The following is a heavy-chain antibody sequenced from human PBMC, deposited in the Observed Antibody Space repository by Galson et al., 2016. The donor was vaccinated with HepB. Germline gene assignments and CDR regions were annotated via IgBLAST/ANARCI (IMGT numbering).Heavy chain of an antibody. Sequence: SVKVSCKVSGGSFSTFGISWVRQAPGQGLEWMGGIIPIFGTPNYAQKFQDTVTITADESTSTAYMELRSLRVEDTAVYYCARDSGNWIRVYYGMDDWGQGTTVTVSS. CDR2: IIPIFGTP. D-gene: IGHD2-2*03. J-gene: IGHJ6*02. CDR3: ARDSGNWIRVYYGMDD. CDR1: GGSFSTFG. V-gene: IGHV1-69*13.